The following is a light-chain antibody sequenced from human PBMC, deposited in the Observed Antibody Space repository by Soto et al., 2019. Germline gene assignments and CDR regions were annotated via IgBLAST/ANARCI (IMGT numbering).Light chain of an antibody. CDR1: QSVSSN. Sequence: EIVMTQSPATLSVSPGERATLSCRASQSVSSNLAWYQQKPGQAPRLLIYGASTRATGIPARFSGSGSGTDFTLTITSLEPEDFAVYYCQPYNNWPLTFGGGTKVDIK. J-gene: IGKJ4*01. V-gene: IGKV3D-15*01. CDR3: QPYNNWPLT. CDR2: GAS.